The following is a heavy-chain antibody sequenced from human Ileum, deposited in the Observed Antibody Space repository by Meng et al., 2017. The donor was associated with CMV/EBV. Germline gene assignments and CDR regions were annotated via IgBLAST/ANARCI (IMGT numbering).Heavy chain of an antibody. V-gene: IGHV4-34*01. CDR2: INHVGRT. Sequence: QFKQWGAGLLKPSETLSLTCAVYGGSLRGHYCNWIRQSPGTGLQWIAEINHVGRTNSNPSLASRVTISQDTSKNQCSLKLNSVTVADSAVYYCARGLFRYPAYFDLWGQGTLVTVSS. CDR1: GGSLRGHY. D-gene: IGHD3-16*02. J-gene: IGHJ4*02. CDR3: ARGLFRYPAYFDL.